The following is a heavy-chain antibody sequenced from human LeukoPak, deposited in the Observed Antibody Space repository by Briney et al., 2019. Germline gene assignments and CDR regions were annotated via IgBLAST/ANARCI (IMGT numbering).Heavy chain of an antibody. V-gene: IGHV3-30*04. CDR3: ARDKVSTKGYSSGWSFDY. CDR2: TSNDGNNK. D-gene: IGHD6-19*01. Sequence: GGSLRLSCAASGFTFSSYAMHWVRQAPGKGLEWVAVTSNDGNNKYYSDSVKGRLTMSRDNSKNTLYLQMDSLRAEDTAVYYCARDKVSTKGYSSGWSFDYWGQGTLVTVSS. J-gene: IGHJ4*02. CDR1: GFTFSSYA.